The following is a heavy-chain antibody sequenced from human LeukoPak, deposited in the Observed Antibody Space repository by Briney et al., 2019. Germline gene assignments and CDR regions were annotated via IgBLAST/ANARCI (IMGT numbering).Heavy chain of an antibody. V-gene: IGHV3-53*01. J-gene: IGHJ4*02. CDR1: GFTFSSYA. Sequence: PGGSLRLSCAASGFTFSSYAMSWVRQAPGKGLEWVSVIYSGGSTYYADSVKGRFTISRDNSKNTLYLQMNSLRAEDTAVYYCARVLAGNFDYWGQGTLVTVSS. D-gene: IGHD6-13*01. CDR3: ARVLAGNFDY. CDR2: IYSGGST.